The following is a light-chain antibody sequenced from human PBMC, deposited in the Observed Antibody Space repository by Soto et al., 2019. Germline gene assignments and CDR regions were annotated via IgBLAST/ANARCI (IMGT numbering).Light chain of an antibody. CDR2: GAS. CDR1: QSVSSNF. Sequence: EIVLTQSPGTLSLSPGERATLSCRASQSVSSNFLAWYQQKPGQAPRFLIYGASSRATGIPDRFSGSGSGTDFTLTVSRLEPEDSAVYYCQQYGSSLRTFGQGTKVDIK. V-gene: IGKV3-20*01. CDR3: QQYGSSLRT. J-gene: IGKJ1*01.